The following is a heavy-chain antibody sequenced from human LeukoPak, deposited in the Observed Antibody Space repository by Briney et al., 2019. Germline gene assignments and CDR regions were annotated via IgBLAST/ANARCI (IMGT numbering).Heavy chain of an antibody. Sequence: VASVKVSCKASGYTFTSYAMNWVRQAPGQGLEWMGWINTNTGNPTYAQGFTGRFVFSLDTSVSTAYLQISSLKAEDTAVYYCASRGYSYGYTYWGQGTLVTVSS. V-gene: IGHV7-4-1*02. CDR3: ASRGYSYGYTY. J-gene: IGHJ4*02. D-gene: IGHD5-18*01. CDR1: GYTFTSYA. CDR2: INTNTGNP.